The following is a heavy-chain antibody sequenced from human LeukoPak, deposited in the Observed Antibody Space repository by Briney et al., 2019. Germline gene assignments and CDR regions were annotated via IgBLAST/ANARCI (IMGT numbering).Heavy chain of an antibody. CDR3: ARKATYYYVSSGYFPPQEYFDY. V-gene: IGHV1-18*04. CDR1: GYTFTGYY. J-gene: IGHJ4*02. D-gene: IGHD3-22*01. Sequence: ASVKVSCKASGYTFTGYYMHWVRQAPGQGLEWMGWISAYNGNTNYAQKLQGRVTMTTDTSTSTAYMELRSLRSDDTAVYYCARKATYYYVSSGYFPPQEYFDYWGQGTLVTVSS. CDR2: ISAYNGNT.